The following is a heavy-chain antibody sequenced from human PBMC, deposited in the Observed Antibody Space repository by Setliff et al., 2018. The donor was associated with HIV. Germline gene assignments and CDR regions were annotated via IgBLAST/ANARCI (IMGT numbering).Heavy chain of an antibody. CDR1: GGSISSSNW. J-gene: IGHJ4*02. V-gene: IGHV4-4*02. D-gene: IGHD3-3*01. CDR3: AKDSYDFWSNYYGNQPDYYFDS. CDR2: INNSGST. Sequence: SETLSLTCAVSGGSISSSNWWSWVRQPPGKGLEWIGEINNSGSTNYNPSLKSRVTISVDTSKKQFSLTLSSVTAADTAVYYCAKDSYDFWSNYYGNQPDYYFDSWGQGTLVTVSS.